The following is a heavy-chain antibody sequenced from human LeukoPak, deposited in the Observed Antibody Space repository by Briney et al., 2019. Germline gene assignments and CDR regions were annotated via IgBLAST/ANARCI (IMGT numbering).Heavy chain of an antibody. Sequence: SETLSLTCTVSGGSISSSSYYWGWIRQPPGKGLEWIGEINHSGSTNYNPSLKSRVTISVDTSKNQFSLKLSSVTAADTAVYYCARRLAARPPRTARPIGAFDIWGQGTMVTVSS. CDR1: GGSISSSSYY. V-gene: IGHV4-39*07. D-gene: IGHD6-6*01. CDR3: ARRLAARPPRTARPIGAFDI. J-gene: IGHJ3*02. CDR2: INHSGST.